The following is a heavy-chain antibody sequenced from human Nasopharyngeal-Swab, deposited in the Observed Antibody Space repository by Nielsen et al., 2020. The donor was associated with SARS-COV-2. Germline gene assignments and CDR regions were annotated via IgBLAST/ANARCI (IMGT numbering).Heavy chain of an antibody. CDR1: GFTFGDYA. V-gene: IGHV3-73*01. J-gene: IGHJ4*02. CDR3: RRGSDY. D-gene: IGHD1-26*01. Sequence: GGSLRLSCTTSGFTFGDYAMSWFRQAPGKGLEWVGRIRSKANSYATAYAASVKGRFTISRDDSKNTAYLQMNSLKTEDTAVYYCRRGSDYWGQGTLVTVSS. CDR2: IRSKANSYAT.